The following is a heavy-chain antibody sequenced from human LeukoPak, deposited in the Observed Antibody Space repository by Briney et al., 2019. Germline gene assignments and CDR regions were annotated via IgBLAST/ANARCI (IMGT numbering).Heavy chain of an antibody. J-gene: IGHJ1*01. CDR3: TTDPRS. CDR2: IKSKRDGGTI. Sequence: GGSLRLSCAASGFTFKDTWMSWVRQAPGQGLEWLGRIKSKRDGGTIDYAAPVKGRFIISRDDSKDTLYLQVNILKPEDTAMYYCTTDPRSWGQGTLVTVSS. V-gene: IGHV3-15*01. CDR1: GFTFKDTW.